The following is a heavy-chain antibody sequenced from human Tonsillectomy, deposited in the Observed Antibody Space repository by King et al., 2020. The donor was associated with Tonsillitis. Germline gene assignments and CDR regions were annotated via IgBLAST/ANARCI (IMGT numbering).Heavy chain of an antibody. Sequence: VQLVESGGGLVKPGGSLRLSCAASVFICSNAWMSWVRQSPGKGLEWVGRIKSKADGGPRNYAAPGKGRFTIPRDDSKNTLYLQMNSLKTGDTAVYYYTTQGHFTTATGTGIIGTLGDTWGQGTLVTVSS. CDR3: TTQGHFTTATGTGIIGTLGDT. CDR2: IKSKADGGPR. V-gene: IGHV3-15*01. D-gene: IGHD1-1*01. J-gene: IGHJ5*02. CDR1: VFICSNAW.